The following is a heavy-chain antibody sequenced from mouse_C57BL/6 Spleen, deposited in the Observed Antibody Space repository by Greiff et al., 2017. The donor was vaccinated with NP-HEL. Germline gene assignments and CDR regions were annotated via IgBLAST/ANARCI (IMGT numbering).Heavy chain of an antibody. Sequence: EVMLVESGGDLVKPGGSLKLSCAASGFTFSSYGMSWVRQTPDKRLEWVATISSGGSYTYYPDSVKGRFTISRDNAKNTLYLQMSSLKSEDTAMYYCARQDYGSSGFDYWGQGTTLTVSS. CDR3: ARQDYGSSGFDY. J-gene: IGHJ2*01. D-gene: IGHD1-1*01. V-gene: IGHV5-6*01. CDR2: ISSGGSYT. CDR1: GFTFSSYG.